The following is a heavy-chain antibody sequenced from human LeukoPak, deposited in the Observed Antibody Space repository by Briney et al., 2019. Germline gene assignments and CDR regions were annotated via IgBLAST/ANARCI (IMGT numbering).Heavy chain of an antibody. J-gene: IGHJ5*02. CDR3: ARPITGTTRGGFDP. CDR1: GGSISSSSYY. V-gene: IGHV4-39*07. Sequence: SETLSLTCTVSGGSISSSSYYWGWIRQPPGKGLEWIGSIYYSGSTYYSPSLKSRVTISVDTSKNQFSLKLSSVTAADTAVYYCARPITGTTRGGFDPWGQGTLVTVSS. CDR2: IYYSGST. D-gene: IGHD1-7*01.